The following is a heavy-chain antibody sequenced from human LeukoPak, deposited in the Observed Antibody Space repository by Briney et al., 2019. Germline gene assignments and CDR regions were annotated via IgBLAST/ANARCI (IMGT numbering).Heavy chain of an antibody. CDR2: IYYSGST. D-gene: IGHD3-16*01. CDR3: ARLYAAFDY. V-gene: IGHV4-59*11. J-gene: IGHJ4*02. Sequence: SETLSLTCTVSGGSISSHYWSWIRQPPGKGLEWIGYIYYSGSTNYNPFLKSRVTISVDTSKNQFSLKLSSVTAADTAVYYCARLYAAFDYWGQGTLVTVSS. CDR1: GGSISSHY.